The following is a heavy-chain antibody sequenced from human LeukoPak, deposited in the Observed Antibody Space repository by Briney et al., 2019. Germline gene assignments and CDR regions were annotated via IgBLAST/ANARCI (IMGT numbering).Heavy chain of an antibody. CDR2: IHVGNGNT. D-gene: IGHD5-18*01. CDR3: AISDTAMAPFDY. V-gene: IGHV1-3*01. J-gene: IGHJ4*02. Sequence: ASVKVSCKASRYPFTSYAMHWVRQAPGQRLEWMGWIHVGNGNTEYSQKFQGRVTMTRDTSTSTVYMELSSLRSEDTAVYYCAISDTAMAPFDYWGQGTLVTVSS. CDR1: RYPFTSYA.